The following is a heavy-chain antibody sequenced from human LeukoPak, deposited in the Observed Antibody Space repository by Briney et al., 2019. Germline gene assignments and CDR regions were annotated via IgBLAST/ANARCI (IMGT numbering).Heavy chain of an antibody. D-gene: IGHD3-22*01. J-gene: IGHJ4*02. V-gene: IGHV3-33*01. Sequence: GGSLTLSCAPSALTFSSYGVHWVRQAPGKGLEWVAVIWYDGSNKYYAESVKGRFTISRDNSKNTLYLQMNSLRAEDTAVYYCARGAQWDYYDSSGYGLDYWGQGTLVTVSS. CDR3: ARGAQWDYYDSSGYGLDY. CDR2: IWYDGSNK. CDR1: ALTFSSYG.